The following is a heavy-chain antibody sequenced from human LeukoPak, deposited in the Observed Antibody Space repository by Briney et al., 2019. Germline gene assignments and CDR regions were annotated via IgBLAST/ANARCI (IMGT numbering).Heavy chain of an antibody. D-gene: IGHD3-22*01. CDR1: GYSFSDFH. CDR2: INPKSGAT. J-gene: IGHJ3*01. CDR3: ARDYSHGYNRRDAFDF. V-gene: IGHV1-2*02. Sequence: ASVKVSCKASGYSFSDFHIHWVRQAPGQGLEWMGWINPKSGATSYAERFRGRVTMTRDTSFNTLYMELSSLNSDDTAVFYCARDYSHGYNRRDAFDFWGQGTTLIVSS.